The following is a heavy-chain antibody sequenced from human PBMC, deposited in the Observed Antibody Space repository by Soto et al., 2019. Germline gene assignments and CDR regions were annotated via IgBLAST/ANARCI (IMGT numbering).Heavy chain of an antibody. CDR2: IYHGGTT. CDR1: GGSIDSAGYY. Sequence: QVQLQESGPGLVRPSQTLSLTCAVSGGSIDSAGYYWSWIRQIPGRGLEWIGHIYHGGTTDYNPSLKSRITMSVYKSKKQYFLELNSVTAADTAVYYCARDCSGGTSYVRIDYWVQGTLVTISS. J-gene: IGHJ4*02. V-gene: IGHV4-31*11. CDR3: ARDCSGGTSYVRIDY. D-gene: IGHD2-15*01.